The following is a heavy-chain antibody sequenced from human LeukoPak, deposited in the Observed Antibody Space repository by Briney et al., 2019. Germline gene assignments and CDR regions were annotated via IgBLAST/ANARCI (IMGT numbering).Heavy chain of an antibody. CDR1: GFTFSSYA. V-gene: IGHV3-23*01. D-gene: IGHD3-22*01. J-gene: IGHJ4*02. Sequence: PGGSLRLSCAASGFTFSSYAMSWVRQAPGKGLEWVSAISGSGGSTYYADSVKGRFTISRDNSKNTLYLQMNSLRAEDTAVYYCAKDSSGYHRPDNFDYWGQGTLVTVSS. CDR3: AKDSSGYHRPDNFDY. CDR2: ISGSGGST.